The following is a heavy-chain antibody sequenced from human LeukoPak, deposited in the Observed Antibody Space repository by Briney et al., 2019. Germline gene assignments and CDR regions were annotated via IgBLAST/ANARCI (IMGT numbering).Heavy chain of an antibody. Sequence: GGSLRLSCAASGFTFSSYWMHWVRQAPGKGLVWVSRINSDGSSTSYADSVKGRFTISRDNAKNTLYLQMNSLRVEDTAVYYCAKEVYYFDTSGLYSFAFDIWGQGTMVTVPS. J-gene: IGHJ3*02. CDR2: INSDGSST. CDR3: AKEVYYFDTSGLYSFAFDI. V-gene: IGHV3-74*01. D-gene: IGHD3-22*01. CDR1: GFTFSSYW.